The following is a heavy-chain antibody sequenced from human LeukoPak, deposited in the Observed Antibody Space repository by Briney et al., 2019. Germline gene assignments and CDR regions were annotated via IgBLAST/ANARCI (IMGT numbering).Heavy chain of an antibody. D-gene: IGHD7-27*01. Sequence: SETLSLTCTVSGGSISSYYWSWIRQPPAQGLEWIGYIYYSGSTNYNPSPKSRVTISVYTSKNQFHLKLSPVAAADTAVYYYSSRSPWGFDDYWGRGTVVTFSS. CDR3: SSRSPWGFDDY. CDR1: GGSISSYY. J-gene: IGHJ4*02. V-gene: IGHV4-59*08. CDR2: IYYSGST.